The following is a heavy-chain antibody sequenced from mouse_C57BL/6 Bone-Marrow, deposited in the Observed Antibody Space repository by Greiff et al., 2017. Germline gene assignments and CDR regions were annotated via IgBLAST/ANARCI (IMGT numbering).Heavy chain of an antibody. CDR1: GYTFTSYG. CDR2: FYPRSGNT. V-gene: IGHV1-81*01. D-gene: IGHD1-1*01. CDR3: ARARYYEGSSLFAY. Sequence: VQLQQSGAELARPGASVKLSCKASGYTFTSYGISWVKQRTGQGFEWIGEFYPRSGNTYYNEKFKAKATLTADKSSSTAYMELRSLTSEDSAVYFCARARYYEGSSLFAYWGQGTLVTVSA. J-gene: IGHJ3*01.